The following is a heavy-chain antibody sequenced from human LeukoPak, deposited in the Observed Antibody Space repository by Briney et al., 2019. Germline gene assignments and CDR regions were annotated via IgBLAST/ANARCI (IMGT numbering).Heavy chain of an antibody. CDR1: GFTFSSYE. CDR2: ISSSGSSI. Sequence: GGSLRLSCAASGFTFSSYEMNWVSQAPGKGLEGVSYISSSGSSIYYADSVKGRLTICRDNAKTSLYLQMHSLRAEDTAVYYCAGTDYGDYSWPPGMDVWGQGTTVTVSS. J-gene: IGHJ6*02. D-gene: IGHD4-17*01. CDR3: AGTDYGDYSWPPGMDV. V-gene: IGHV3-48*03.